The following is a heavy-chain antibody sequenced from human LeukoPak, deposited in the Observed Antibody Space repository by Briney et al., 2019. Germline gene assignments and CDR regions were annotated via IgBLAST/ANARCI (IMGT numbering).Heavy chain of an antibody. J-gene: IGHJ4*02. CDR3: ARDRGGYSTDFDW. CDR1: GFTFSDHY. D-gene: IGHD5-12*01. V-gene: IGHV3-23*01. CDR2: IDGSGTRT. Sequence: GGSLRLSCVVSGFTFSDHYMEWVRQAPGKGPEWVSTIDGSGTRTFYALSFNGRFIISRDNSMNTLYLQMDGLRAEDTAVYYCARDRGGYSTDFDWWGQGALVTVSS.